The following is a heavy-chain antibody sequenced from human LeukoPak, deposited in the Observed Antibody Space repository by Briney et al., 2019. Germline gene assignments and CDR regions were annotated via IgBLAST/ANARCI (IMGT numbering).Heavy chain of an antibody. J-gene: IGHJ5*02. Sequence: PGGSLRLSCAASGFTFSSYSMNWVRQAPGKGLEWVSSISSSSSCIYYADSVKGRFTISRDNAKNSLYLQMNSLRAEDTAVYYCAKGEADNWFDPWGQGTLVTVSS. V-gene: IGHV3-21*01. CDR3: AKGEADNWFDP. CDR2: ISSSSSCI. CDR1: GFTFSSYS.